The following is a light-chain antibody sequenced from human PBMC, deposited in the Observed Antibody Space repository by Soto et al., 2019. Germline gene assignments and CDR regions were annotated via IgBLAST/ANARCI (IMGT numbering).Light chain of an antibody. Sequence: EIVMTQSPATLSVSPGERATLSCRASQSVASYLAWYQQKPGQAPRLLIYGASTRATGVPARFSGSGSGTEFTLTISSLQSEDFAVYYCQLCNEWPLITFGQGTRLEAK. CDR1: QSVASY. CDR3: QLCNEWPLIT. V-gene: IGKV3-15*01. J-gene: IGKJ5*01. CDR2: GAS.